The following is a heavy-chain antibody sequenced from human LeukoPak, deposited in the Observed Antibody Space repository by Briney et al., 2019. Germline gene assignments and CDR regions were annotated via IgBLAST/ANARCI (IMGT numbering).Heavy chain of an antibody. CDR3: ARAVGPYDY. J-gene: IGHJ4*02. CDR1: GFNFITAA. V-gene: IGHV3-23*01. CDR2: IGSSGSST. Sequence: GGSLRLSCAASGFNFITAAMTWVRQAPGKGLEWVSLIGSSGSSTYYADSVKGRFTISRDNSKDTLFLQMNSLRAEDTAIYYCARAVGPYDYWGQGTPVTVSS. D-gene: IGHD3-10*01.